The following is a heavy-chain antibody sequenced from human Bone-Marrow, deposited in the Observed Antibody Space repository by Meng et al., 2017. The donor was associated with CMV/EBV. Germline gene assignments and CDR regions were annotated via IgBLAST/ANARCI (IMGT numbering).Heavy chain of an antibody. Sequence: LPLQESGPGLVKPSETLSLTCTVSGGSISSSSYYWGWIRQPPGKGLEWIGSIYYSGSTYYNPSLKSRVTMSVDTSKNQFSLKLSSVTAADTAVYYCARAMVRGVQRYFDYWGQGTLVTVSS. D-gene: IGHD3-10*01. CDR3: ARAMVRGVQRYFDY. CDR2: IYYSGST. CDR1: GGSISSSSYY. J-gene: IGHJ4*02. V-gene: IGHV4-39*07.